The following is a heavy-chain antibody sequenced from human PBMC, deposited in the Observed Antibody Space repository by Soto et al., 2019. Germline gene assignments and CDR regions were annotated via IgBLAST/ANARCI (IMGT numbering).Heavy chain of an antibody. CDR2: IIPIFGTA. Sequence: GASMKVSCKASGGTFSSYAISWVRQAPGQGLEWMGGIIPIFGTANYAQKFQGRVTITADESTSTAYMELSSLRSEDTAVYYCARVEGSTEGLAWFDPWGQGTLVTVSS. D-gene: IGHD6-13*01. V-gene: IGHV1-69*13. J-gene: IGHJ5*02. CDR3: ARVEGSTEGLAWFDP. CDR1: GGTFSSYA.